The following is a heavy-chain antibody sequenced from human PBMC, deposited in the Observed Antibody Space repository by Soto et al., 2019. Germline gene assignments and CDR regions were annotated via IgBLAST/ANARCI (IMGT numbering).Heavy chain of an antibody. CDR2: IFYLGSS. V-gene: IGHV4-39*01. J-gene: IGHJ5*02. CDR1: GDSIISSDFY. Sequence: KTSEILSLTCTVSGDSIISSDFYWGWVRQPPGKGLEWIGSIFYLGSSYYNPSLKSRVTMSVDTSKNQFSLRLRSVTAADTALYFCARHSLALRKNNWFDPWGQGIMVTVSS. D-gene: IGHD3-3*02. CDR3: ARHSLALRKNNWFDP.